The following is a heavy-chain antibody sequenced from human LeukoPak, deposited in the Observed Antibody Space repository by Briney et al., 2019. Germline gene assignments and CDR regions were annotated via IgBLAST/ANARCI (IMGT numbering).Heavy chain of an antibody. J-gene: IGHJ6*03. CDR1: GDSVSNVSYY. CDR2: VYYSGST. Sequence: SQTLSLTCIVSGDSVSNVSYYWAWIRQPPGKGLEWIANVYYSGSTYYNPSLKSRVAISVDTSKNQFSLTLSSVTAADTGVYFCASVVRGGTFYYYMDVWGRGTSVTVSS. V-gene: IGHV4-39*01. D-gene: IGHD3-10*01. CDR3: ASVVRGGTFYYYMDV.